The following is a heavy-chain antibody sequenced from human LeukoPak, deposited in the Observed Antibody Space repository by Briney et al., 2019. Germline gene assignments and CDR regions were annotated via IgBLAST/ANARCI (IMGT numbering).Heavy chain of an antibody. J-gene: IGHJ4*02. CDR2: ISGGGTYT. CDR1: GFTFSTYA. D-gene: IGHD5-12*01. CDR3: AKAPVATALRDDYFDY. Sequence: GGSLRLSCAASGFTFSTYAMGWVRQPPGKGLEWVSNISGGGTYTYYADSAEGRFTISRDNSKNTLYLQMNSLRVEDTAVYYCAKAPVATALRDDYFDYWGQGTLVTVSS. V-gene: IGHV3-23*01.